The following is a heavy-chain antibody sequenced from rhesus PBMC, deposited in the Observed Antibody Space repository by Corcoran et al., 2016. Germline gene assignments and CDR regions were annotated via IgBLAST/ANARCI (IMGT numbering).Heavy chain of an antibody. CDR2: SVSGSGSTT. D-gene: IGHD6-31*01. CDR1: GSPFSDHY. CDR3: ARHSAAADFDY. V-gene: IGHV3-110*02. Sequence: EVQLVESGGGLVQPGGSLRLSCAASGSPFSDHYMDWVRQAPGKGVEWVSSSVSGSGSTTLYPEAVKGRFTISRDNAKNTVYLQMNSLRAEDTAVYYCARHSAAADFDYWGQGVLVTVSS. J-gene: IGHJ4*01.